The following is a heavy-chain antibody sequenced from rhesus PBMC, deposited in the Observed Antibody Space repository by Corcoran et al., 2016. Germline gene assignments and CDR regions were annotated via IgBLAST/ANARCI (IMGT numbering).Heavy chain of an antibody. CDR1: GYTFTDYY. D-gene: IGHD3-3*01. J-gene: IGHJ1*01. CDR3: ARPTYYNIWTGYYPGNEYFEF. Sequence: QVQLVQSGAEVKKPGSSVKVSCKASGYTFTDYYMHWVRQAPRQGLEWMGWINPYNDNTTYAQKFQGRGTMTRDTSTSTAYMELSSLISEDTAVYYCARPTYYNIWTGYYPGNEYFEFWGQGALVTVSS. CDR2: INPYNDNT. V-gene: IGHV1S2*01.